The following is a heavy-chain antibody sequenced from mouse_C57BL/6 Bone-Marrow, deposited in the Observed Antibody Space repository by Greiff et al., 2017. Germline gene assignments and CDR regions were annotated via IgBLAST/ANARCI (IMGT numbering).Heavy chain of an antibody. Sequence: QVHVKQSGAELARPGASVKLSCKASGYTFTSYGISWVKQRTGQGLEWIGEIYPRSGNTYYNEKFKGKATLTADKSSSTAYMELRSLTSEDSAVYFCARTTGSWFAYCGQGTLVTVSA. CDR2: IYPRSGNT. CDR1: GYTFTSYG. V-gene: IGHV1-81*01. D-gene: IGHD4-1*02. CDR3: ARTTGSWFAY. J-gene: IGHJ3*01.